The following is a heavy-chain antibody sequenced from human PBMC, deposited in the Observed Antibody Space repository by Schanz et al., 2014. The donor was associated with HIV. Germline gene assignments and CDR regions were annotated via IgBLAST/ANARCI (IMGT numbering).Heavy chain of an antibody. J-gene: IGHJ5*02. CDR1: GFIFSSYA. Sequence: QVQLVESGGGVVQPGRSLRLSCAASGFIFSSYAMHWVRQAPGKGLEWVALISYDGSKKYYADSVKGRFTVSRDNSKNTNTLYLQMNSLRAEDTAVYYCVRDQGTTWISGGNWFDPWGQGTLVTVSS. V-gene: IGHV3-30-3*01. D-gene: IGHD1-1*01. CDR3: VRDQGTTWISGGNWFDP. CDR2: ISYDGSKK.